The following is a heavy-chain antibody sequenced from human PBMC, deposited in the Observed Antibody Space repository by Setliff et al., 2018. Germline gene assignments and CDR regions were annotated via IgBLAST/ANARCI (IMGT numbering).Heavy chain of an antibody. J-gene: IGHJ4*02. D-gene: IGHD2-2*01. CDR2: ISAYTGNA. CDR1: GYAFTDYS. V-gene: IGHV1-18*01. Sequence: ASVKVSCKASGYAFTDYSITWVRQAPGQGLEWMGWISAYTGNAYYAHKLQDRVTMTTDKSTGTAYMELRSLRSDDTAVYYCSRLVRYCTTTSCQRLSGDEYWGQGTLVTVSS. CDR3: SRLVRYCTTTSCQRLSGDEY.